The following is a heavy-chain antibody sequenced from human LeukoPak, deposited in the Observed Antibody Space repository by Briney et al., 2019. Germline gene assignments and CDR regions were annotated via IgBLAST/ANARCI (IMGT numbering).Heavy chain of an antibody. Sequence: SETLSLTCTVSGYSISSGYYWGWIRQPPGKGLEWIGSIYHSGSTYYNPSLKSRVTISVDTSKNQFSLKLSSVTAADTAVYYCARVNGLEYYYDSSGYVDYWGQGTLVTVSS. CDR3: ARVNGLEYYYDSSGYVDY. CDR2: IYHSGST. CDR1: GYSISSGYY. J-gene: IGHJ4*02. D-gene: IGHD3-22*01. V-gene: IGHV4-38-2*02.